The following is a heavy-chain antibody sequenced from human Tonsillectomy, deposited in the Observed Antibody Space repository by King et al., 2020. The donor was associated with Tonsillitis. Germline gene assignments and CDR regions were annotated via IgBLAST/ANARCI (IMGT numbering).Heavy chain of an antibody. V-gene: IGHV4-30-4*07. D-gene: IGHD4-17*01. CDR2: IYYSGSTT. CDR1: GGSISSGGYS. CDR3: ATGPLLGDYSSYFDY. Sequence: VQLQESGPGLVKPSQTLSLTCAVSGGSISSGGYSWNWIRQAPGQEMEWIGYIYYSGSTTYYNPSLKSRIIISMDTSKNRLSLKLRSVTAADTAVCYCATGPLLGDYSSYFDYWGQGTLVTVSS. J-gene: IGHJ4*02.